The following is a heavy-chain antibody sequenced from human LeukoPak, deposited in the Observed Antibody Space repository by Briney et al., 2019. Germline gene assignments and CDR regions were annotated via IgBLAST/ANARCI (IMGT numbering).Heavy chain of an antibody. CDR3: ARDFNYGDFDY. J-gene: IGHJ4*02. CDR2: IYSDGSST. D-gene: IGHD4-17*01. CDR1: GFTFSTYW. V-gene: IGHV3-74*01. Sequence: AGGSLRLSCAASGFTFSTYWMHWVRQAPGKGLVWVSRIYSDGSSTTYADSVKGRFTISRDNAKNTLYLQMNSLRAEDTAVYYCARDFNYGDFDYWGQGTLVTVSS.